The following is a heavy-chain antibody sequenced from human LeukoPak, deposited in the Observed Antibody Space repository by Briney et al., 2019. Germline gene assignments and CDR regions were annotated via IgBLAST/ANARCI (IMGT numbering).Heavy chain of an antibody. Sequence: SETLSLTCSVSGGSVSSRSFYWSWIRQPPGKGLEWIGNIYYTGSTNYSPSLKSRVTISMDRSKNQFSLKLSPVTAADTAVYFCARDVSYSGSFPWGQGALVTVSS. J-gene: IGHJ5*02. CDR2: IYYTGST. D-gene: IGHD1-26*01. CDR1: GGSVSSRSFY. CDR3: ARDVSYSGSFP. V-gene: IGHV4-61*01.